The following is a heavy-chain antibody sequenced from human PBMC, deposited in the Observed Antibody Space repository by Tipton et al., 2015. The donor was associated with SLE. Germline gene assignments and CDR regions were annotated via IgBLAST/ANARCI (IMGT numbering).Heavy chain of an antibody. V-gene: IGHV4-39*01. CDR3: ARQLGYCSSNSCWGYFDY. D-gene: IGHD2-2*01. CDR2: MYYSGST. Sequence: TLSLTCAVSGVSMSSGNWWSWVRQPPGKGLEWIGSMYYSGSTYYNPSLRSRVTISVDTSKNQLSLKLSPVTAADTAVYHCARQLGYCSSNSCWGYFDYWGQGTLVTVSS. J-gene: IGHJ4*02. CDR1: GVSMSSGNW.